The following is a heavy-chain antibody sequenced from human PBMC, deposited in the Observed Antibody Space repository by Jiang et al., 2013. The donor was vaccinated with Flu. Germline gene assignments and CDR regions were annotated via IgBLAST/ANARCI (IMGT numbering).Heavy chain of an antibody. V-gene: IGHV4-59*11. CDR1: DEYINSHY. J-gene: IGHJ3*02. CDR2: VSHSGRA. CDR3: ARDATYDRSGLYYIGAFDM. Sequence: VKPSETLSLNCDISDEYINSHYWSWLRQPPGKGLEWIGYVSHSGRASYNESLKSRVTISLDTSKNQLSLKLTSVTTADTAVYYCARDATYDRSGLYYIGAFDMWGPGTMVTVSS. D-gene: IGHD3-22*01.